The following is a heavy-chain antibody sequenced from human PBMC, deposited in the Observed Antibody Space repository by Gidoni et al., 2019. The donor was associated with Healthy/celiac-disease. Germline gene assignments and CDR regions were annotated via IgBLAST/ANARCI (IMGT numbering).Heavy chain of an antibody. CDR2: IYYSGST. CDR3: ARGGYSYGPDY. V-gene: IGHV4-59*01. CDR1: CGSISSYY. Sequence: QVQLQGSGPGLVKPSATLSPTCPVSCGSISSYYWSWIRQPPGKGLEWIGYIYYSGSTNYNPSLKSRVTISVDTSKNQFSLKLSSVTAADTAVYYCARGGYSYGPDYWGQGTLVTVSS. D-gene: IGHD5-18*01. J-gene: IGHJ4*02.